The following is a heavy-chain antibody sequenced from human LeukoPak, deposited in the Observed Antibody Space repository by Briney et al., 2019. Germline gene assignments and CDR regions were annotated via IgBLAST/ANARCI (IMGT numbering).Heavy chain of an antibody. Sequence: ASVKVSCKTSGYTFTSYYIHWVRQAPGQGLEWMGLINPNGGTTTYAQRFQDRVTMTRDTSTSTVYMELSSLRSEDTAVYYCARGGTTVRGVHDYWGQGTLVIVSS. J-gene: IGHJ4*02. CDR2: INPNGGTT. D-gene: IGHD3-10*01. V-gene: IGHV1-46*01. CDR1: GYTFTSYY. CDR3: ARGGTTVRGVHDY.